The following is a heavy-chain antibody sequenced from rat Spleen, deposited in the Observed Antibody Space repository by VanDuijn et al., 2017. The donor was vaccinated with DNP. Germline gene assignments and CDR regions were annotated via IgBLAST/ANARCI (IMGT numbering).Heavy chain of an antibody. CDR2: ISASGGST. CDR3: ARGNYPGINTFDY. Sequence: EVQLVESGGGLVQPGRSLKLSCAASGFTFSYYGMAWVRQAPKKGLEWVASISASGGSTSSPDSVKGRFTISRDNAKSTLYLQMNSLRSEDTATYYCARGNYPGINTFDYWGQGVMVTVSS. J-gene: IGHJ2*01. D-gene: IGHD1-4*01. V-gene: IGHV5S13*01. CDR1: GFTFSYYG.